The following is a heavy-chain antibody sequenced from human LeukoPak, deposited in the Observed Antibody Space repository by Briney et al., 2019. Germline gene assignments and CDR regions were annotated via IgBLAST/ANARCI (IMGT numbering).Heavy chain of an antibody. CDR2: ISGSGGST. Sequence: GGSLRLSCAASGFTFSSYAMSWVRQAPGKGLEWVSAISGSGGSTYYADSVKGRFTISRDNSKNTLYLQMNSLGAEDTAVYHCAKDRYGSGSYGAFDVWGQGTMVTVSS. V-gene: IGHV3-23*01. CDR1: GFTFSSYA. J-gene: IGHJ3*01. CDR3: AKDRYGSGSYGAFDV. D-gene: IGHD3-10*01.